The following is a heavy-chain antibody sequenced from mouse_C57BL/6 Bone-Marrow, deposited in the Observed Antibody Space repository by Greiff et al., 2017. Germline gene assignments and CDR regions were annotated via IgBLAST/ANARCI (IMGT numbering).Heavy chain of an antibody. Sequence: EVHLVESGGDLVKPGGSLKLSCAASGFTFSSYGMSWVRQTPDKRLEWVATISSGGSYTYYPDSVKGRFTISRDNAKNTLYLQRSSLKSEDTAMYYGARRCYYALYYFDYWGQGTTLTVSS. CDR2: ISSGGSYT. J-gene: IGHJ2*01. CDR1: GFTFSSYG. V-gene: IGHV5-6*01. D-gene: IGHD1-1*01. CDR3: ARRCYYALYYFDY.